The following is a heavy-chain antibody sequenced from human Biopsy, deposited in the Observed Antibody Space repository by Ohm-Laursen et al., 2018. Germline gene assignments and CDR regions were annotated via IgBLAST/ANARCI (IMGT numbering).Heavy chain of an antibody. J-gene: IGHJ4*02. CDR3: AKGAGSSRSQGFDY. CDR2: ISWNSGSK. D-gene: IGHD6-13*01. Sequence: SLRLSCAASGSTFDDYAMYWVRHAPGKGLEWVSGISWNSGSKGYADSVRGRFTISRDSAKNSLYLQMNSLRTEDTALYYCAKGAGSSRSQGFDYWGQGILVTVSS. CDR1: GSTFDDYA. V-gene: IGHV3-9*01.